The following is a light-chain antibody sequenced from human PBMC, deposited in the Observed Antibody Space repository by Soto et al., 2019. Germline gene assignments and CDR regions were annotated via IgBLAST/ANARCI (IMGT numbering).Light chain of an antibody. Sequence: SVLTQPPSASGTPGQRVTISCSGSRSNIGSNYVYWYQQLPATAPKLVIYRNNQRPSGVPDRFSGSKSGTSASLAISGLRSEDEADYYCATWDDSLVFGGGTKLTV. CDR3: ATWDDSLV. V-gene: IGLV1-47*01. CDR2: RNN. CDR1: RSNIGSNY. J-gene: IGLJ2*01.